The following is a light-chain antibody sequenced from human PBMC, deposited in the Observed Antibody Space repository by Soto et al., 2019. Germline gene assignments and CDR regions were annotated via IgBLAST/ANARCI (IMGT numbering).Light chain of an antibody. J-gene: IGKJ2*01. CDR1: QSVSSNY. CDR2: GAS. CDR3: QQYVRFMYT. Sequence: EIVLTQSPGTLSLSPGERATLSCRASQSVSSNYLAWYQQKPGQAPRLLIYGASSRATGIPDRFSGSGSGTDFTLTISRLEPEDFAMYYCQQYVRFMYTFGQGTKLEIK. V-gene: IGKV3-20*01.